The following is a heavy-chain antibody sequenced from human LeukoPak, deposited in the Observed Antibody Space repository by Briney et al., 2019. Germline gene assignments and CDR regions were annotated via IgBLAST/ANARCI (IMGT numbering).Heavy chain of an antibody. V-gene: IGHV3-21*01. D-gene: IGHD1-14*01. CDR1: GFTFSSCG. CDR2: IGTTGTDR. Sequence: GGSLRLSCAASGFTFSSCGFNWVRQAPGKGMEWVSSIGTTGTDRYYADSVRGRFTISRDNAKNSMYLQMDSLRDEDTAVYYCATETIGRHYDYWGQGTLLTVSS. J-gene: IGHJ4*02. CDR3: ATETIGRHYDY.